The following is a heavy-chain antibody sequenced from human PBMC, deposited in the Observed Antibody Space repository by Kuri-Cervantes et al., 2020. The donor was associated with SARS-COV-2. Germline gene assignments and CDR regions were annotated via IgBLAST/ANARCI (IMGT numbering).Heavy chain of an antibody. CDR3: ARGSFRPGFWTYFDY. CDR2: IYYSGST. V-gene: IGHV4-30-4*08. Sequence: SETLSLTCTVSGGSISSGDYYWSWIRQPPGKGLEWIGYIYYSGSTYYNPSLKSRVTISVDTSKNQFSLKLSSVTAADTAVYYCARGSFRPGFWTYFDYWGQGTLVTVSS. J-gene: IGHJ4*02. CDR1: GGSISSGDYY. D-gene: IGHD1-1*01.